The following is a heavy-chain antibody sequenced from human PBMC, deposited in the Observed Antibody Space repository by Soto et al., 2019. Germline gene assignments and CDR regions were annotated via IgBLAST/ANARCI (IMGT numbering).Heavy chain of an antibody. CDR3: TKEVNYDFYTHFGMDA. CDR1: GFQFSIYI. V-gene: IGHV3-21*04. Sequence: PGGSLRLSCTASGFQFSIYIMNWVRQAPGKGLEWVSTITSHTEYYADSVKGRFSISRVNSKNTLYLQMDGLRVEDTAVYYCTKEVNYDFYTHFGMDAWGRGTMVTVSS. D-gene: IGHD3-3*01. CDR2: ITSHTE. J-gene: IGHJ6*02.